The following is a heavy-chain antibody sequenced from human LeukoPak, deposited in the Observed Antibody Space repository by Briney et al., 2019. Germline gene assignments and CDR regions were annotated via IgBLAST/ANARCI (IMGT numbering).Heavy chain of an antibody. D-gene: IGHD6-25*01. Sequence: SVKVSCKASGDTLSRHAISWVRQAPGQGLEWMGGIIPILGTGHYAQKFQGRVTITTDESTSTAYMELRSLRSDDTAVYYCARASRYSSVDYWGQGTLVTVSS. CDR2: IIPILGTG. CDR1: GDTLSRHA. J-gene: IGHJ4*02. V-gene: IGHV1-69*05. CDR3: ARASRYSSVDY.